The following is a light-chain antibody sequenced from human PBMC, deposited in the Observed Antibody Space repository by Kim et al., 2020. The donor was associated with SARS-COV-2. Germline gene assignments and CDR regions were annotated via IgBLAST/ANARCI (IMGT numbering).Light chain of an antibody. Sequence: SASVGDRATLPCRASQGITNYLAWYQQKPGKVPKLLIYDASTLQTGVPSRFSGSGSGTDFTLTISSLQPEDVATYYCQEYHSSPYTFGQGTKLEI. CDR3: QEYHSSPYT. J-gene: IGKJ2*01. CDR2: DAS. CDR1: QGITNY. V-gene: IGKV1-27*01.